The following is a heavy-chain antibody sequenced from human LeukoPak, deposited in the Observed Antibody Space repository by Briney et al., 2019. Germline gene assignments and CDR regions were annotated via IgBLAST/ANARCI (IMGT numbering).Heavy chain of an antibody. V-gene: IGHV1-69*13. CDR1: GGTFSSYA. D-gene: IGHD3-9*01. CDR2: IIPIFGTA. CDR3: ARGSPYYDILTGYELDP. J-gene: IGHJ5*02. Sequence: SVKVSCKASGGTFSSYAISWVRQAPGQGLEWMGGIIPIFGTANYAQKFQGGVTITADESTSTAYMELSSLRSEDTAVYYCARGSPYYDILTGYELDPWGQGTLVTVSS.